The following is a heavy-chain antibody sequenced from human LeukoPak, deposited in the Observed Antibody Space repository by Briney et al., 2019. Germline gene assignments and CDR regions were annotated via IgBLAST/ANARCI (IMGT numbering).Heavy chain of an antibody. CDR2: INHSRST. V-gene: IGHV4-34*01. CDR3: ARCPKMTAISDFLWYFDL. CDR1: GGSFSGYY. Sequence: SETLSLTCAVYGGSFSGYYWSWIRQPPGKGLEWIGEINHSRSTNYNPSLKSRVTISVDTSKNQYSLKLSSVTAADTAVYYCARCPKMTAISDFLWYFDLWGRGTLVTVSS. J-gene: IGHJ2*01. D-gene: IGHD2-21*02.